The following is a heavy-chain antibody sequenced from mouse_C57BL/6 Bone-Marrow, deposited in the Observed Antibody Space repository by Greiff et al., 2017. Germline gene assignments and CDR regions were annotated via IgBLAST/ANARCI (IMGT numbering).Heavy chain of an antibody. CDR1: GYTFTTYP. CDR3: ARGFTTVVAEDWYFDV. D-gene: IGHD1-1*01. V-gene: IGHV1-47*01. J-gene: IGHJ1*03. Sequence: QVHVKQSGAELVKPGASVKMSCKASGYTFTTYPIEWMKQNHGKSLEWIGNFHPYNDDTKYNEKFKGKATLTVEKSSSTVYLELSRLTSDDSAVYYCARGFTTVVAEDWYFDVWGTGTTVTVSS. CDR2: FHPYNDDT.